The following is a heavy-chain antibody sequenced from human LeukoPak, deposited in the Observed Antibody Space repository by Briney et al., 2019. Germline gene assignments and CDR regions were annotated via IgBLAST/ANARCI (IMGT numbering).Heavy chain of an antibody. Sequence: PAGSLRLSGAASGFTFSSYVIHWVRQAPPKGLEWVAFIWIDGRSKYHADSVKGRFTTSRDNSKHTLYLQINGLRAEDTAVYYCASGRYCSGGSCYDAFVIWGQGAIVTVSS. CDR1: GFTFSSYV. D-gene: IGHD2-15*01. CDR2: IWIDGRSK. V-gene: IGHV3-33*01. CDR3: ASGRYCSGGSCYDAFVI. J-gene: IGHJ3*02.